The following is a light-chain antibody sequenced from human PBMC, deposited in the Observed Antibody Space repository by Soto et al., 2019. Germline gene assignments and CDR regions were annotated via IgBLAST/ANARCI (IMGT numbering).Light chain of an antibody. CDR3: QHYNGYPWT. Sequence: DIQLVQSPSSLSASVGDRVTITCRASQGVNNYLAWFQQKPGKAPQSLIYAASTLRTGVPSRFSGSGYGTDFILTIDSLHPEDFATDYCQHYNGYPWTFGQGTTVDVK. V-gene: IGKV1-16*01. J-gene: IGKJ1*01. CDR2: AAS. CDR1: QGVNNY.